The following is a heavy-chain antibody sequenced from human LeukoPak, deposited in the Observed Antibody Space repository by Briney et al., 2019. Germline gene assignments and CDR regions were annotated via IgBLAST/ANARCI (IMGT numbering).Heavy chain of an antibody. V-gene: IGHV1-2*02. J-gene: IGHJ4*02. CDR3: ARVYYYDSSGYSAQSPRLDY. D-gene: IGHD3-22*01. CDR2: INPNSGGT. CDR1: GYTFTGYY. Sequence: ASVKVSCKASGYTFTGYYMHWVRQAPGQGLEWMGWINPNSGGTNYAQKFQGRVTMTRDTSISTAYMELSRLRSDDTAAYYCARVYYYDSSGYSAQSPRLDYWGQGTLVTVSS.